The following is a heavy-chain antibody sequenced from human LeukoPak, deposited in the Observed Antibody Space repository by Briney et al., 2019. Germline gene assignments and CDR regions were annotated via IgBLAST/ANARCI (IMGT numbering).Heavy chain of an antibody. V-gene: IGHV1-69*13. D-gene: IGHD3-10*01. CDR2: IIPIFGTA. CDR1: GGTFSSYA. CDR3: ARDKGFGGFTFDY. Sequence: ASVKVSCKASGGTFSSYAISWVRQAPGQGLEWMGGIIPIFGTANYAQKFQGRVTITADESTSTAYMELSSLRSEDTAVYYCARDKGFGGFTFDYWGQGTLVTVSS. J-gene: IGHJ4*02.